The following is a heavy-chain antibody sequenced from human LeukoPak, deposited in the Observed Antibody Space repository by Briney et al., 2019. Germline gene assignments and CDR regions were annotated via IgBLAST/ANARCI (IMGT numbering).Heavy chain of an antibody. J-gene: IGHJ4*02. V-gene: IGHV4-59*01. CDR2: IYYSGST. CDR1: GGSISSYY. D-gene: IGHD3-10*01. CDR3: ARGWFREPHYYFDY. Sequence: PSETLSLTCTVSGGSISSYYWSWIRQPPGKGLEWIGYIYYSGSTNYNPSLKSRVTISVDTSKNQFSLKLSSVTAADTAVYYRARGWFREPHYYFDYWGQGTLVTVSS.